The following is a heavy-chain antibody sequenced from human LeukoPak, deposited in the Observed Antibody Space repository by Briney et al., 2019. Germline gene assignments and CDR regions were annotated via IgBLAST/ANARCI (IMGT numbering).Heavy chain of an antibody. J-gene: IGHJ5*02. CDR3: AREGHCSTTTCYRGNWFDP. CDR1: GFTFSSYW. D-gene: IGHD2-2*01. V-gene: IGHV3-7*01. CDR2: IKEDGSEK. Sequence: GGSLRLSCAASGFTFSSYWMTWVRQAPGKGLEWVANIKEDGSEKYYVDFVKGRFTISRDNAKNSLYLQMNSLRAEDTAVYYYAREGHCSTTTCYRGNWFDPWGQGTLVTASS.